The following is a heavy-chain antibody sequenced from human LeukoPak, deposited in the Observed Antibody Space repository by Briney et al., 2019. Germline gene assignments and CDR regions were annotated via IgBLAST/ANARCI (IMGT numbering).Heavy chain of an antibody. CDR2: INPSGGST. CDR1: GYTFTSYY. J-gene: IGHJ5*02. V-gene: IGHV1-46*01. CDR3: ARGHIAAAGTVWFDP. Sequence: ASVKVSCKASGYTFTSYYMHWVRRAPGQGLEWMGIINPSGGSTSYAQKFQGRVTMTRDTSTSTVYMELSSLRSEDTAVYYCARGHIAAAGTVWFDPWGQGTLVTVSS. D-gene: IGHD6-13*01.